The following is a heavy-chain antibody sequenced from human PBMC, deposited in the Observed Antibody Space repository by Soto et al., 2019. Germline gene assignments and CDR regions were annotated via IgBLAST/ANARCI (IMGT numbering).Heavy chain of an antibody. CDR3: VRGIRLYDSWCEPREWYDV. V-gene: IGHV4-30-4*01. Sequence: SQTLSLTCNVSGGPSNSPDYYCTVIRQSPGKGLEWIGYLYFNVGTHYNPSLRTPISMSLDTSKKHFSLKMRSVTGADTDVYYCVRGIRLYDSWCEPREWYDVWGQGALVT. CDR1: GGPSNSPDYY. D-gene: IGHD6-13*01. J-gene: IGHJ1*01. CDR2: LYFNVGT.